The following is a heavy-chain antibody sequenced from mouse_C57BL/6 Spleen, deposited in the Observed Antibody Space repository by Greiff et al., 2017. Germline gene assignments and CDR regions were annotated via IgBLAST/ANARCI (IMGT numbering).Heavy chain of an antibody. V-gene: IGHV1-18*01. CDR3: ARGNYYSSSYWFAY. CDR1: GYTFTDYN. J-gene: IGHJ3*01. Sequence: VQLQQSGPELVKPGASVKIPCKASGYTFTDYNMDWVKQSHGKSLEWIGDINPNNGGTIYNQKFKGKATLTVDKSSSTAYMELRSLTSEDTAVYDCARGNYYSSSYWFAYWGQGTLVTVSA. D-gene: IGHD1-1*01. CDR2: INPNNGGT.